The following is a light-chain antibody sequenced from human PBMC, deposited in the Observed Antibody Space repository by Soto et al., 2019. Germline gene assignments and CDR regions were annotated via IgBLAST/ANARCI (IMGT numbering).Light chain of an antibody. V-gene: IGKV1-5*01. J-gene: IGKJ4*01. CDR1: QSISSW. CDR3: QKYDHAPLT. Sequence: IQMTQSPSTLSASVGDRVTINCRASQSISSWLAWYQQKPGKAPKLLIYDASSLQSGVPSRFSGSGSGPDFTLTISSLQPEDVATCYCQKYDHAPLTFGGGTKVDIK. CDR2: DAS.